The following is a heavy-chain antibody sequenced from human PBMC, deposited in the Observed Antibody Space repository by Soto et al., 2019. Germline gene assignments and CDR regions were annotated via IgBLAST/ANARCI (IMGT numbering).Heavy chain of an antibody. CDR1: GFTLSNTG. J-gene: IGHJ5*01. CDR3: AKIWGSSGWFNCFDS. Sequence: QVQLVESGGGVVQPGTSLRLSCVVSGFTLSNTGVHWVRQAPGKGLEWVAMISHDGFAQYYVDSVKGRFTISRDNFKNTVYLQMHSLRPEDTSFYYCAKIWGSSGWFNCFDSWGQGTLVTVSS. V-gene: IGHV3-30*18. D-gene: IGHD6-19*01. CDR2: ISHDGFAQ.